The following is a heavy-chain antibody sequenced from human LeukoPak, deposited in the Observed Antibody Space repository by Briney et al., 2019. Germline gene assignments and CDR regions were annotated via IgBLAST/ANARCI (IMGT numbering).Heavy chain of an antibody. J-gene: IGHJ3*02. D-gene: IGHD2-15*01. CDR1: GFTFSSYS. CDR3: ARDRGYCSGETCYAAVDI. CDR2: IKQDGSEK. V-gene: IGHV3-7*03. Sequence: GGSLRLSCAASGFTFSSYSMNWVRQAPGQGLEWVANIKQDGSEKYYVDSVKGRFTISRDNAKNSLHLQLNSLRAEDTAVYYCARDRGYCSGETCYAAVDIWGQGTMVTVSS.